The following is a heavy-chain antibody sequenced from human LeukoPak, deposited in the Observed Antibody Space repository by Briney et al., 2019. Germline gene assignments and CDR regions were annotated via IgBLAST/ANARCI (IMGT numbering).Heavy chain of an antibody. CDR2: INTNTGNP. Sequence: ASVKVSCKTSGYTFTTYAMNWVRQAPGQGLEWMGWINTNTGNPTYAQGFTGRFVFSLDTSVSTAYLQISSLKAEDTAVYYCVKEGGVVGATPGYYWGQGTLVTVSS. CDR1: GYTFTTYA. D-gene: IGHD2-15*01. V-gene: IGHV7-4-1*02. J-gene: IGHJ4*02. CDR3: VKEGGVVGATPGYY.